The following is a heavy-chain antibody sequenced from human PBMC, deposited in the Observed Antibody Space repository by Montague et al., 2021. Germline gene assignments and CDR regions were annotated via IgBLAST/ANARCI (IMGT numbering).Heavy chain of an antibody. Sequence: SLRLSCAASGFTFSSYWMTWVRQAPGKGLEWVANIKQDGSAKYYVDSVKGRFTISRDNAKNSLYLQMNSLRAEDTAVYYCARDPGYCSSADCKEDAFDIWGQGTMVTVSS. CDR2: IKQDGSAK. CDR1: GFTFSSYW. CDR3: ARDPGYCSSADCKEDAFDI. D-gene: IGHD2-2*01. J-gene: IGHJ3*02. V-gene: IGHV3-7*05.